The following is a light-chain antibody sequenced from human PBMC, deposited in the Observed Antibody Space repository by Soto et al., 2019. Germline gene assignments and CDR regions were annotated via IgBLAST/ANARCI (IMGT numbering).Light chain of an antibody. Sequence: DIQMTLSPSTLSGTVGDSVAITCRASQTISSWLAWYQQKPGKAPKLLIYKASTLKSGDPSRFGGSGSGTEFTLTISSLQPEDFATYYSQQYNTYSWTFGQGTKVDIK. CDR2: KAS. J-gene: IGKJ1*01. V-gene: IGKV1-5*03. CDR1: QTISSW. CDR3: QQYNTYSWT.